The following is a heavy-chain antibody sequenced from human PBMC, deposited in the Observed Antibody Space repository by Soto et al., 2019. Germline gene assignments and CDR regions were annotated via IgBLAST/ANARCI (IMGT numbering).Heavy chain of an antibody. CDR1: GYTFTNYA. D-gene: IGHD3-10*01. V-gene: IGHV1-3*01. CDR3: ARDMGFGLSDY. CDR2: INAGNGNT. J-gene: IGHJ4*02. Sequence: QVQLVQSGAEVKKPGASVKVSCKASGYTFTNYAIDWVRQAPGQRLEWMGWINAGNGNTKYSQKFLGRVTITRDTSARTAYMELSSLRSEDTAVYSCARDMGFGLSDYWGQGSLVTVSS.